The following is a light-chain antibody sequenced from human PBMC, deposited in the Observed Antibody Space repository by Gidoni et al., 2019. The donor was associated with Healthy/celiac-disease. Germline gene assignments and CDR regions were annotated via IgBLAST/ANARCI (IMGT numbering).Light chain of an antibody. J-gene: IGKJ1*01. Sequence: IQMTQSPSTLSASVGDRVTITCRASQSISSWLAWYQQKPGKAPKLLIYDASSLESGVPSRFSGSGSGTEFTLTISSLQPDDFATYYCQQYNSYPWTFGHXTKVEIK. CDR3: QQYNSYPWT. CDR1: QSISSW. CDR2: DAS. V-gene: IGKV1-5*01.